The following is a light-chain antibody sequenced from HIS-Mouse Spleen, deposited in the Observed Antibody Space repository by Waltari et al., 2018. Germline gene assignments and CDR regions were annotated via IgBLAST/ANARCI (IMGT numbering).Light chain of an antibody. Sequence: DIQMTQSPSTLSASVGDRVTITCRGSQSISSWLARYQQKPGKAPKLLIYKAASLESGVPSRFSGSGSGTEFTLTISSLQPDDFATYYCQQYNSYSRTFGQGTKVEIK. CDR2: KAA. CDR3: QQYNSYSRT. V-gene: IGKV1-5*03. J-gene: IGKJ1*01. CDR1: QSISSW.